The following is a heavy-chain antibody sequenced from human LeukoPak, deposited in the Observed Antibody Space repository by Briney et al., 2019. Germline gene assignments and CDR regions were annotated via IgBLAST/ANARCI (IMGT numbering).Heavy chain of an antibody. Sequence: SVKVSLMSSGFTFPSSAVQGVRQPRGQRLEWIGWIVVGSGNTNYAQKFQERVTITRDMSTSTAYMELSSLRSEDKAVYYCAAFPASYREVYIDYWTQANGVTVSS. CDR3: AAFPASYREVYIDY. CDR2: IVVGSGNT. J-gene: IGHJ4*02. CDR1: GFTFPSSA. V-gene: IGHV1-58*01. D-gene: IGHD1-26*01.